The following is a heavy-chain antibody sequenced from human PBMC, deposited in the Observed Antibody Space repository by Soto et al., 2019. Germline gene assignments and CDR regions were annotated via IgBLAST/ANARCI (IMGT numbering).Heavy chain of an antibody. D-gene: IGHD3-10*01. Sequence: QVRLVQSGAEVKSTGTSVKVSCQTSGYRFADYSIHWVRQAPGQGLEYMVNIDPSTGNSDSAQTLQGRISMTTDASTSTVYMELNHLRSADTAVYYCARLSRITVIVNWGQGTLVTVSS. CDR3: ARLSRITVIVN. J-gene: IGHJ4*02. CDR2: IDPSTGNS. CDR1: GYRFADYS. V-gene: IGHV1-46*04.